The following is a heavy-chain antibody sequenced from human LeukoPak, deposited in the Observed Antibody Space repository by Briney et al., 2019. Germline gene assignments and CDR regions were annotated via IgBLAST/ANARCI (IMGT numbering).Heavy chain of an antibody. V-gene: IGHV1-69*05. CDR2: IIPIFGTA. CDR3: ARDPRSPQWHYYYMDV. CDR1: GGTFSSYA. D-gene: IGHD6-19*01. J-gene: IGHJ6*03. Sequence: GASVKVSCKASGGTFSSYAISWVRQAPGQGLEWMGRIIPIFGTANYAQKFQGRVTITTDESTSTAYMELSSLRSEDTAVYYCARDPRSPQWHYYYMDVWGKGTTVTVSS.